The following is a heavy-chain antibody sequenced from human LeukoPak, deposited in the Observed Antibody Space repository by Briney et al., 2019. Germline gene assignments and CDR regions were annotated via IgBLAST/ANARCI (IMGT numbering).Heavy chain of an antibody. CDR1: GFTFGDYA. D-gene: IGHD6-13*01. CDR2: IRSKAYGGTT. Sequence: PGGSLRLSCTASGFTFGDYAMSWFRQAPGKGLEWVGFIRSKAYGGTTEYAASVKGGFTISRDDSKSIAYLQMNSLKTEDTAVYYCTRDTAPGSSSRECFDYWGQGTLVTVSS. J-gene: IGHJ4*02. CDR3: TRDTAPGSSSRECFDY. V-gene: IGHV3-49*03.